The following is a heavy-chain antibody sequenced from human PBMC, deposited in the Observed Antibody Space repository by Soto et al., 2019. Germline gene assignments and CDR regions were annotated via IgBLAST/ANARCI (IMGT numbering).Heavy chain of an antibody. V-gene: IGHV3-7*02. CDR3: ARGSRQQLRYNWFDP. CDR1: GFTFSTYW. D-gene: IGHD6-13*01. CDR2: IKQDGREK. J-gene: IGHJ5*02. Sequence: GGSLRLSCAASGFTFSTYWMSWVRQTPGKGLEWVANIKQDGREKFYVDSVKGRFTISRDNAKSSLYLQMSKLRAEDTAVYYCARGSRQQLRYNWFDPWGQGTLVTVSS.